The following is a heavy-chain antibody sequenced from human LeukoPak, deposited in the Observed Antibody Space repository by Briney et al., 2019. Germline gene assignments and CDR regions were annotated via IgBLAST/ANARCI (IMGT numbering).Heavy chain of an antibody. CDR1: GFTFSGSA. V-gene: IGHV3-73*01. CDR3: TWESSGYILFDY. J-gene: IGHJ4*02. Sequence: GGSLRLSCAASGFTFSGSAMHWVRQASGKGLEWVGRIRSKANSYATAYAASVKGRFTISRDDSKNTAYLQMNSLETEDTAVYYCTWESSGYILFDYWGQGTLVTVSS. D-gene: IGHD3-22*01. CDR2: IRSKANSYAT.